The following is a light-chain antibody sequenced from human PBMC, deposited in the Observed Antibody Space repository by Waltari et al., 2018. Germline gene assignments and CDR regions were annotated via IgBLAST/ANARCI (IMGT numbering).Light chain of an antibody. CDR3: QQYDSFPRT. Sequence: DIQMTQSPSSLSASVGDRVTITCLACQDISNYLAWLQQKPGKAPKSLIYGASSLQSGVPSNFSGSGSGTDFTLTISSLQPEDFATYYCQQYDSFPRTFGQGTKVEIK. CDR2: GAS. J-gene: IGKJ1*01. V-gene: IGKV1-16*02. CDR1: QDISNY.